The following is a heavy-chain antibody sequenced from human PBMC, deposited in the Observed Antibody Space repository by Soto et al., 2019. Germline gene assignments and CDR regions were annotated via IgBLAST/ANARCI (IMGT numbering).Heavy chain of an antibody. Sequence: SETLSLTCAVYGGSFSGYYWTWIRQSPEKGLEWVGEVNHSGTTYYNPSLKTRVTISVHTPKNQFSLKMSSVTAADTAVYYCARGIGYCSSINCYSSRRLRFDSWGQGTLVTVSS. CDR1: GGSFSGYY. CDR3: ARGIGYCSSINCYSSRRLRFDS. CDR2: VNHSGTT. V-gene: IGHV4-34*01. J-gene: IGHJ4*02. D-gene: IGHD2-2*01.